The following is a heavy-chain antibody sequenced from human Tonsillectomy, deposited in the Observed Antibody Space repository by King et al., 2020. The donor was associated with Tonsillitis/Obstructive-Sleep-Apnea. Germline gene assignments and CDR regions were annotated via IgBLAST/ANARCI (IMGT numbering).Heavy chain of an antibody. J-gene: IGHJ6*03. CDR1: GGSISSSNW. CDR2: IYHSGST. CDR3: ARVRPYGGKRGFYYYYYMDV. D-gene: IGHD4-23*01. Sequence: VQLQESGPGLVKPSGTLSLTCAVSGGSISSSNWWSWVRQPPGKGLEWIGEIYHSGSTNYNPSLRSRVTISVDKSKNQFSLKLSSVTAADTAVYYCARVRPYGGKRGFYYYYYMDVWGKGTTVTVSS. V-gene: IGHV4-4*02.